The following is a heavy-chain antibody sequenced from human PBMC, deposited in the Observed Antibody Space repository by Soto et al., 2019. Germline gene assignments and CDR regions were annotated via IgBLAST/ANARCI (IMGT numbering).Heavy chain of an antibody. V-gene: IGHV4-30-2*01. Sequence: QLQLQESGSGLVKPSQTLSLTCAVSGGSISSGGYSWSWIRQPPGKALEWIGYIYHGGSTYYNPSLKSRVTIAVDRAKNQFSLNLSAATAADAAVYYCAGGLGATGYWGPGTLVTVSS. CDR2: IYHGGST. J-gene: IGHJ4*02. CDR1: GGSISSGGYS. D-gene: IGHD1-26*01. CDR3: AGGLGATGY.